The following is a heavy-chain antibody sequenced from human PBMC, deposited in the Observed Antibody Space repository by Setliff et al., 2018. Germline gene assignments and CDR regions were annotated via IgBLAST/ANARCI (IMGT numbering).Heavy chain of an antibody. CDR1: GFTFSSYS. Sequence: PGGSLRLSCAASGFTFSSYSMNWVRQAPGEGLEWVSSISSSSSYIYYADSVKGRFTISRDNAKNSLYLQMNSLRAEDTAVYYCARDGGYYDSSGYYDYWGQGTLVTVSS. V-gene: IGHV3-21*01. J-gene: IGHJ4*02. D-gene: IGHD3-22*01. CDR3: ARDGGYYDSSGYYDY. CDR2: ISSSSSYI.